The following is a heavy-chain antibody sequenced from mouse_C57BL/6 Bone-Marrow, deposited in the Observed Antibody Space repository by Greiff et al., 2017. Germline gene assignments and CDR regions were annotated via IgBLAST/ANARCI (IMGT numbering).Heavy chain of an antibody. V-gene: IGHV7-1*01. CDR2: SRNKANDYTT. CDR1: GFTFSDFY. J-gene: IGHJ4*01. CDR3: AREGKAMDY. Sequence: EVNLVESGGGLVQSGRSLRLSCATSGFTFSDFYMEWVRQAPGKGLEWIAASRNKANDYTTEYSASVKGRFIVSRDTSQSILYLQMNALRAEDTAIYYCAREGKAMDYWGQGTSVTVSS.